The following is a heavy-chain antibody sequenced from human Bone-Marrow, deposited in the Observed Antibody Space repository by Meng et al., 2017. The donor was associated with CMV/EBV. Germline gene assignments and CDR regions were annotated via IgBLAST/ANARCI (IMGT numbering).Heavy chain of an antibody. V-gene: IGHV1-46*01. CDR1: GYTFTSYY. D-gene: IGHD3-3*01. CDR3: ARDLTIFGVVTRTDY. CDR2: INPSGGST. Sequence: ASVKVSCKASGYTFTSYYMHWVRQAPGQGLEWMGIINPSGGSTSYAQKFQGRVTMTRDTSTSTVYMELSSLRSEDTAVYYCARDLTIFGVVTRTDYWGQGTLVTVYS. J-gene: IGHJ4*02.